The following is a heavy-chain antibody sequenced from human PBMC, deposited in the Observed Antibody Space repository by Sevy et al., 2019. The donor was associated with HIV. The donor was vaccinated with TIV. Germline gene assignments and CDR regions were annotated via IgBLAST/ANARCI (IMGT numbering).Heavy chain of an antibody. CDR3: ARSGGYNKYDY. CDR1: GFTFSGYW. V-gene: IGHV3-74*01. D-gene: IGHD2-15*01. Sequence: GGSLRLSCAASGFTFSGYWMHWVRQAPGKGLVWVSLINSDGSSTNYADSVKGRFTISRDNAKNTLYLQMNSLGAEDTAVYYCARSGGYNKYDYWGQGTLVTVSS. J-gene: IGHJ4*02. CDR2: INSDGSST.